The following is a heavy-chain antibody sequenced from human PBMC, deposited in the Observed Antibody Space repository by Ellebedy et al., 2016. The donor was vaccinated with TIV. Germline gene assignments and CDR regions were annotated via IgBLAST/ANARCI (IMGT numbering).Heavy chain of an antibody. CDR3: AREEWELLLAY. CDR2: IKQDGSEK. D-gene: IGHD1-26*01. Sequence: GESLKISCAASGFTFSSYWMSWVRQAPGKGLEWVANIKQDGSEKYYVDSVKGRFTISRDNAKNSLYLQMNSLRAEDTAVYYCAREEWELLLAYWGQGTLVTVSS. J-gene: IGHJ4*02. V-gene: IGHV3-7*01. CDR1: GFTFSSYW.